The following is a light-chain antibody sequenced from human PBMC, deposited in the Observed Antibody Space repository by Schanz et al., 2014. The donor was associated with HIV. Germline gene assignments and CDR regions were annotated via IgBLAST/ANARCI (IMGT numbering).Light chain of an antibody. J-gene: IGLJ3*02. CDR1: RSNIGADYD. V-gene: IGLV1-40*01. CDR3: SSHAGSNRV. Sequence: QSVLTQPPSVSGALGQRVTISCTGSRSNIGADYDVHWYQLLPGTAPKLLIFDNTNRPSGVPDRFSGSKSGNTASLTVSGLQAEDEADYYCSSHAGSNRVFGGGTKLTVL. CDR2: DNT.